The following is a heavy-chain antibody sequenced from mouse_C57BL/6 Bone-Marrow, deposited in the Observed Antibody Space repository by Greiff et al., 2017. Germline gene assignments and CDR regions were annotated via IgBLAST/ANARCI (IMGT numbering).Heavy chain of an antibody. Sequence: EVKLMESGGGLVQSGRSLRLSCATSGFTFSDFYMEWVRQAPGKGLEWIAASRNKANDYTTEYSASVKGRFIVSRDTSQSILYLQMNALRAEDTAIYYCARDAGYYGSSVSYWYFDVWGTGTTVTVSS. CDR2: SRNKANDYTT. J-gene: IGHJ1*03. V-gene: IGHV7-1*01. CDR3: ARDAGYYGSSVSYWYFDV. D-gene: IGHD1-1*01. CDR1: GFTFSDFY.